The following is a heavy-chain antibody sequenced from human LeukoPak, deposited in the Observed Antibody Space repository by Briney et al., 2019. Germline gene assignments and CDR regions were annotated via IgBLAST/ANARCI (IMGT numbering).Heavy chain of an antibody. J-gene: IGHJ6*03. CDR1: GGSISSYY. V-gene: IGHV4-4*07. Sequence: PSETLSLXCTVSGGSISSYYWSWIRRPAGKGLEWIGRIYTSGSTNYNPSLKSRVTMSVDTSKNQFSLKLSSVTAADTAVYYCARSQRIVVVPAAIVDYYYYMDVWGKGTTVTVSS. CDR2: IYTSGST. D-gene: IGHD2-2*01. CDR3: ARSQRIVVVPAAIVDYYYYMDV.